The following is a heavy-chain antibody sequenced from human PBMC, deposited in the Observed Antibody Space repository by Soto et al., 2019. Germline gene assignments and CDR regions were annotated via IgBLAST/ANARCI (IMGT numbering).Heavy chain of an antibody. CDR1: GASIRNFY. V-gene: IGHV4-59*01. CDR2: IYNGERT. Sequence: QVHLQESGPGLVKPSETMSLTCTASGASIRNFYWNWVRQFPGKGLEWIGHIYNGERTNYNPSLKXXVTISVDTSKNQFSLKLSSVTVADTAVYYCAKTTGWPGFDYWGQGTLVAVSS. D-gene: IGHD6-19*01. J-gene: IGHJ4*02. CDR3: AKTTGWPGFDY.